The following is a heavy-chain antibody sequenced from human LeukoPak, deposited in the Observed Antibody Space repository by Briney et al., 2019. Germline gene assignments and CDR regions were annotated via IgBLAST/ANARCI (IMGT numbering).Heavy chain of an antibody. CDR1: GGSFSGYY. J-gene: IGHJ6*03. CDR2: INHSGST. Sequence: PSETLSLTCAVYGGSFSGYYWSWIRQPPGKGLEWIGEINHSGSTNYNPSLKSRVTISVDTSKNQFSLRLSSVTAADTAVYYCARLGLKLGTFYYYYYMDVWGKGTTVTISS. CDR3: ARLGLKLGTFYYYYYMDV. V-gene: IGHV4-34*01. D-gene: IGHD7-27*01.